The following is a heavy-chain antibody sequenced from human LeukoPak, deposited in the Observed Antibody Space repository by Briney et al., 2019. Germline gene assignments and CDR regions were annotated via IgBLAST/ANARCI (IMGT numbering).Heavy chain of an antibody. CDR3: ATGGW. D-gene: IGHD6-19*01. V-gene: IGHV3-9*01. J-gene: IGHJ4*02. Sequence: GRSLRLSCAASGFTFDDYAMHWVRQAPGKGLEWVSGISWNSGSIGYADSVKGRFTISRDNAKNSLYLQMNSLRDEDTAVYYCATGGWRGQGILVTVSS. CDR2: ISWNSGSI. CDR1: GFTFDDYA.